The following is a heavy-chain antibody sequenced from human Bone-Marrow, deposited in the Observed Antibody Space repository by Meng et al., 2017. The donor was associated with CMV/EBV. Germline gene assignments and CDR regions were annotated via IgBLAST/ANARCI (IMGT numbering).Heavy chain of an antibody. J-gene: IGHJ4*02. CDR1: GFTFSSSW. CDR3: VKGGHLGDY. V-gene: IGHV3-74*03. Sequence: LSLTCAASGFTFSSSWMHWVRQAPGKGLVWVSHINSDGSDTKYADSVKGRFTISRDNAKNTLYLQMNTLRAEDTAVYYCVKGGHLGDYWGQGTLVPVSS. CDR2: INSDGSDT. D-gene: IGHD3-10*01.